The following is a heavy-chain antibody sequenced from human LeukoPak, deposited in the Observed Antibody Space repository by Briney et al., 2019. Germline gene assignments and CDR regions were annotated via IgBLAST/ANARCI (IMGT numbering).Heavy chain of an antibody. CDR2: IYYSGST. V-gene: IGHV4-39*07. D-gene: IGHD3-10*01. CDR3: ARQYGSGSYDY. CDR1: GGSISSSSYY. J-gene: IGHJ4*02. Sequence: SETLSLTCTVSGGSISSSSYYWGWIRQPPGKGLEWIGSIYYSGSTYYNPSLKSRVTISVDTSKNQFSLKLSSVTAADTAMYYCARQYGSGSYDYWGQGTLVTVSS.